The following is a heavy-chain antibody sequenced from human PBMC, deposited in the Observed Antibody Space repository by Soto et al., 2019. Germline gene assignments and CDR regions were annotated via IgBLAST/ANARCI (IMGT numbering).Heavy chain of an antibody. J-gene: IGHJ6*03. CDR1: GFSLSTSGMC. CDR2: IDWDDDK. Sequence: SGPTLVNPTQTLTLTCTFSGFSLSTSGMCVSWIRQPPGKALEWLARIDWDDDKYYSTSLKTRLTISKDTSKNQVVLTMTNMDPVDTATYYCARTPGIAAAGLYYYYYYYMDVWGKGTTVTVSS. D-gene: IGHD6-13*01. CDR3: ARTPGIAAAGLYYYYYYYMDV. V-gene: IGHV2-70*11.